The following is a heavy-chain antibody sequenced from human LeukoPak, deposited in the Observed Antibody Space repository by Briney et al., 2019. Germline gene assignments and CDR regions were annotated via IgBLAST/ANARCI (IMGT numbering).Heavy chain of an antibody. CDR1: GYTFTGYY. CDR3: ATELRSGYFDY. CDR2: FDPEDDER. V-gene: IGHV1-24*01. Sequence: GSVKVSCKASGYTFTGYYMHWVRQAPGKGREWIGGFDPEDDERIYAQKFQGRVTMTEDTSTDTAYMELSSLRSEDTAVYYCATELRSGYFDYWGQGTLVTVSS. D-gene: IGHD3-22*01. J-gene: IGHJ4*02.